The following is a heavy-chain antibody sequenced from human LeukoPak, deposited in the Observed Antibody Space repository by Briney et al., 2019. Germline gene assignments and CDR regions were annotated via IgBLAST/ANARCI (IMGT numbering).Heavy chain of an antibody. CDR1: GFTLSSHW. CDR3: ARSWNGGDDY. V-gene: IGHV3-74*03. CDR2: INTDGSIT. D-gene: IGHD3-16*01. Sequence: PGGSLRLSCAASGFTLSSHWMHWVRQTPGKGLVCVSRINTDGSITTYVDSVTGRFSISRDNAKNTLFMQMNSLRAEDTAIYYCARSWNGGDDYWGQGTLVTVAS. J-gene: IGHJ4*02.